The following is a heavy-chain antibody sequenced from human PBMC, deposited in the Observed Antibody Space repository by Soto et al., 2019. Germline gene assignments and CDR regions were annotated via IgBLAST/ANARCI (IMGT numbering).Heavy chain of an antibody. V-gene: IGHV4-59*01. CDR1: GGSISSYY. D-gene: IGHD3-9*01. CDR3: AREDILTGYYNEDFRFDP. CDR2: IYYSGST. J-gene: IGHJ5*02. Sequence: SETLSLTCTVSGGSISSYYWSWIRQPPGKGLEWIGYIYYSGSTNYNPSLKSRVTISVDTSKNQFSLKLSSVTAADTAVYYCAREDILTGYYNEDFRFDPWGQGTLVTVSS.